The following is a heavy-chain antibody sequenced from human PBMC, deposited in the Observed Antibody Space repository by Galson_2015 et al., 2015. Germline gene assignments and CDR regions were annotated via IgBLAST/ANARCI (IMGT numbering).Heavy chain of an antibody. D-gene: IGHD5-12*01. J-gene: IGHJ4*02. CDR3: ARVASDIAARTCGYLDF. V-gene: IGHV3-30-3*01. Sequence: SLRLSCAASGFTFSSDGMHWVRQAPGKGLEWVAVISYDGSNKFYADSVKGRSTVSRDNTKNTQILQMNSLRPENKAVYYCARVASDIAARTCGYLDFWGQGTLVTVSS. CDR1: GFTFSSDG. CDR2: ISYDGSNK.